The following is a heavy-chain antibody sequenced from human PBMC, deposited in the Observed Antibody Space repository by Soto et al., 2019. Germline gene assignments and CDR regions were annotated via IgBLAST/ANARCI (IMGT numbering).Heavy chain of an antibody. CDR2: ISPDGAT. D-gene: IGHD3-16*02. CDR3: ARGLAAQSFYFDF. V-gene: IGHV4-34*01. J-gene: IGHJ4*02. Sequence: QVQLHQWGAGLVRPSETLALTCAVNGGSFTTNHWSWIRQSPEKGLEWIGEISPDGATNFNPTLKRRLAMSVETSKRQFSLHLTSVTASDTAVYFCARGLAAQSFYFDFWGQGTLVTISS. CDR1: GGSFTTNH.